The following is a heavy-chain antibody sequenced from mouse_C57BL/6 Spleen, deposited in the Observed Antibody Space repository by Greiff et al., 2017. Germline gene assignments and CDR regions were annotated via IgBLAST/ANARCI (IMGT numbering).Heavy chain of an antibody. CDR3: AREFITTVVATRYFDY. V-gene: IGHV1-72*01. D-gene: IGHD1-1*01. CDR1: GYTFTSYW. CDR2: IDPNSGGT. Sequence: QVQLQQPGAELVKPGASVKLSCKASGYTFTSYWMHWVKQRPGRGLEWIGRIDPNSGGTKYNEKFKSKATLTVDKPSSTAYMQLSSLTSEDSAVYYCAREFITTVVATRYFDYWGQGTTLTVSS. J-gene: IGHJ2*01.